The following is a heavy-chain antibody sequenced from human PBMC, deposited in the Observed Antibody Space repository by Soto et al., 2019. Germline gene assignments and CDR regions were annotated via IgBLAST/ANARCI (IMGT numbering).Heavy chain of an antibody. D-gene: IGHD6-25*01. V-gene: IGHV3-7*01. J-gene: IGHJ4*02. CDR3: AVLSIAAVVDF. CDR1: GFIFSNFW. Sequence: EEQLVESGGGLVQPGGSLRLSCAASGFIFSNFWINWVRQAPGKGLEWVASINQDGSEKYYVDSVKGRFTISRDNAKNSLYLQMNSLSAEDTAVYYCAVLSIAAVVDFWGQGTLVTVSS. CDR2: INQDGSEK.